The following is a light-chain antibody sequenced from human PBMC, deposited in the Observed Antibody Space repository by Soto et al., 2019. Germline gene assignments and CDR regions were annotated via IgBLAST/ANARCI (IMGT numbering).Light chain of an antibody. J-gene: IGLJ1*01. CDR2: EVT. CDR1: SSDVGAYNF. CDR3: SSYTSSNTPYV. V-gene: IGLV2-14*01. Sequence: QSVLTKHASVSKSPGPAITISCTGSSSDVGAYNFISWYQHHPGKAPKLILYEVTTRPSGVSSRFSGSKSGNTASLTISGLQADDEADYYCSSYTSSNTPYVFGTGTKVTVL.